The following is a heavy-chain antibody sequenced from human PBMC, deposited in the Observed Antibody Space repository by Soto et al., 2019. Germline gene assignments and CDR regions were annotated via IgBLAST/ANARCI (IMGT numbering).Heavy chain of an antibody. J-gene: IGHJ6*02. D-gene: IGHD6-6*01. Sequence: GGSLRLSCAASGFTFSNAWMSWVCQAPGKGLEWVGRIKSKTDGGTTDYAAPVKGRFTISRDDSKNTLYLQMNSLKTEDTAMYYCTTDPSIAARPGSYYYYYGMDVWGQGTTVTVSS. V-gene: IGHV3-15*01. CDR1: GFTFSNAW. CDR3: TTDPSIAARPGSYYYYYGMDV. CDR2: IKSKTDGGTT.